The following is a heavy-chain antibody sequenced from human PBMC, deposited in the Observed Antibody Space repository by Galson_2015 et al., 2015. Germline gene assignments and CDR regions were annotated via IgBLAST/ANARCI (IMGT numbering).Heavy chain of an antibody. CDR3: ARDGSSRLQPFDY. V-gene: IGHV3-7*04. Sequence: SLRLSCAASGFTFSSYWMSWVRQAPGKGLEWVVNIKQDGSEKYYVDSVKGRFTISRDNAKNSLYLQMNSLRAEDTAVYYCARDGSSRLQPFDYWGQGTLVTVSS. D-gene: IGHD1-26*01. CDR2: IKQDGSEK. CDR1: GFTFSSYW. J-gene: IGHJ4*02.